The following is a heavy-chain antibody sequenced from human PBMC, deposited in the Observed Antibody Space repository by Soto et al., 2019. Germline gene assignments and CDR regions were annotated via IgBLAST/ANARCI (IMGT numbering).Heavy chain of an antibody. CDR2: ISSSGTYI. J-gene: IGHJ4*02. CDR3: AREGNYHEF. V-gene: IGHV3-21*01. CDR1: RFPFGIYT. Sequence: SGRSLRLSCETSRFPFGIYTMNWVRQAPGKGLEWVSSISSSGTYIDYADSVEGRFAISRDDAKDSVFLEMTSLRVDDTAVYYCAREGNYHEFWGQGTLVTVSS. D-gene: IGHD3-10*01.